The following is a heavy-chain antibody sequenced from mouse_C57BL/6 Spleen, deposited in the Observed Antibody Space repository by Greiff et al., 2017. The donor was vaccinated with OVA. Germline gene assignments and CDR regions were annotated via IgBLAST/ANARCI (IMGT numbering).Heavy chain of an antibody. V-gene: IGHV3-6*01. D-gene: IGHD1-1*01. J-gene: IGHJ1*03. Sequence: EVQLQESGPGLVKPSQSLSLTCSVTGYSITSGYYWNWIRQFPGNKLEWMGYISYDGSNNYNPSLKNRISITRDTSKNQFFLKLNSVTTEDTATYYCASYGSSSYGYFDVWGTGTTVTVSS. CDR1: GYSITSGYY. CDR3: ASYGSSSYGYFDV. CDR2: ISYDGSN.